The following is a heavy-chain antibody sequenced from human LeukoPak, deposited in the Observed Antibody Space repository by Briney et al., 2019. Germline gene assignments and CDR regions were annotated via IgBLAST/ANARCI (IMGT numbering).Heavy chain of an antibody. CDR3: TKHITTDATTPFHYGMDV. V-gene: IGHV3-7*02. CDR2: IKQDGSEK. Sequence: GGSLRLSCAASGFTFSNYWMGWVRQAPGKGLERVANIKQDGSEKYYVDSVKGRFTISRDNAKKSLYLQMDSLRAEDTAVYYCTKHITTDATTPFHYGMDVWGQGTTVTVSS. J-gene: IGHJ6*02. CDR1: GFTFSNYW. D-gene: IGHD3-22*01.